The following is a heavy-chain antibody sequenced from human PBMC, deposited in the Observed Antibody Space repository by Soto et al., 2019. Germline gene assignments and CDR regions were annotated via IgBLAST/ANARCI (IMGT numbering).Heavy chain of an antibody. CDR2: IDPSDSYT. Sequence: GESLKVSCRGSGYSFTSYWISWVRQMPGKGLEWMGRIDPSDSYTNYSPSFQGHVTISADKSISTAYLQWSSLKASDTAMYYCARSGLSIAAAGLWGQGTLVTVSS. D-gene: IGHD6-13*01. CDR1: GYSFTSYW. J-gene: IGHJ4*02. CDR3: ARSGLSIAAAGL. V-gene: IGHV5-10-1*01.